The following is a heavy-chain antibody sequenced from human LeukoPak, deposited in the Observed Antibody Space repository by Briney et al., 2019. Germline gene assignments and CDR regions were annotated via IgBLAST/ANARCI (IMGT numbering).Heavy chain of an antibody. CDR1: GYTFTSYD. CDR2: MNPNSGNT. J-gene: IGHJ4*02. V-gene: IGHV1-8*03. D-gene: IGHD3-22*01. CDR3: ARGIPYYYDSSGYYLFDY. Sequence: ASVKVSCKASGYTFTSYDINWVRQATGQGLEWMGWMNPNSGNTGYAQKFQGRVTITRNTSISTGYMELSSLRSEDTAVYYCARGIPYYYDSSGYYLFDYWGQGTLVTVSS.